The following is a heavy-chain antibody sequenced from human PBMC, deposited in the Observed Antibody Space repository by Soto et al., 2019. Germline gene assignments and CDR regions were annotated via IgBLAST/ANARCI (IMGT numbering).Heavy chain of an antibody. D-gene: IGHD1-7*01. V-gene: IGHV4-4*02. Sequence: QVQLQESGPGLVKPSGTLSLTCAVSGGSFTSNHWWTWVRQPPGQGLAWIGEIYRTGSTNYNPSLKSRVTISLDKSENQFSLKVTSLTAADTAVYYCASRDPGTSVDYWGQGTLVTVSS. J-gene: IGHJ4*02. CDR1: GGSFTSNHW. CDR3: ASRDPGTSVDY. CDR2: IYRTGST.